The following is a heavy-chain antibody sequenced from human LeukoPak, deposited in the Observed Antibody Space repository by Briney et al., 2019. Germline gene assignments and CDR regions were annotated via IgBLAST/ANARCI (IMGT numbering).Heavy chain of an antibody. D-gene: IGHD3-16*01. CDR3: ASSRRGILDVWWFDP. CDR2: INPNSGGT. J-gene: IGHJ5*02. CDR1: GYAFTGYY. V-gene: IGHV1-2*06. Sequence: KPGASVKVSCKASGYAFTGYYMHWVRQAPGQGLEWMGRINPNSGGTNYAQKFQGRVTMTRDTSISTAYMELSRLRSDDTAVYYRASSRRGILDVWWFDPWGQGTLVTVSS.